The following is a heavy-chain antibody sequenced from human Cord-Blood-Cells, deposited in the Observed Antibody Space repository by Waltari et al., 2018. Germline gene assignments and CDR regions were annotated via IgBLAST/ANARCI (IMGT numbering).Heavy chain of an antibody. CDR1: GGSFRGYY. CDR3: ARAASYYDFWSGYLMGNWFDP. D-gene: IGHD3-3*01. CDR2: INHSGST. J-gene: IGHJ5*02. Sequence: QVQLQQWGAGLLKPSETLSLTCAVYGGSFRGYYWSWIRQPPGKGREWIGEINHSGSTNYNPSLKSRVTISVDTSKNQFSLKLSSVTAADTAVYYCARAASYYDFWSGYLMGNWFDPWGQGTLVTVSS. V-gene: IGHV4-34*01.